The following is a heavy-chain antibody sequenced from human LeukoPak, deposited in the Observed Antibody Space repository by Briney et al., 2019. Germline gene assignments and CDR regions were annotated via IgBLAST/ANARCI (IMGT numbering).Heavy chain of an antibody. V-gene: IGHV3-23*01. Sequence: GGSLRLSCAASGFTFSSYAMSWVRQAPGKGLEWVSAISGSGGSTYYADSVKGRFTISRDNSKNTLYLQMNSLRAEDTAIYYCAKNADRGAYCRGGSCYPYYYYYMDVWGTGTTVTISS. J-gene: IGHJ6*03. D-gene: IGHD2-15*01. CDR1: GFTFSSYA. CDR3: AKNADRGAYCRGGSCYPYYYYYMDV. CDR2: ISGSGGST.